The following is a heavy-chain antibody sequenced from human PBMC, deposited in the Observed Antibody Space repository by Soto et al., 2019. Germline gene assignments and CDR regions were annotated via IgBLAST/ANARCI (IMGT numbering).Heavy chain of an antibody. D-gene: IGHD4-4*01. V-gene: IGHV3-23*01. CDR1: GFTFSSYA. J-gene: IGHJ2*01. CDR3: ARRNSGWYFDL. Sequence: EVQLLESGGGLVQPGGSLRLSSAASGFTFSSYAMTWVRQAPGKGLEWVSAISGRGDSTYYAASVRGRFTISRDNSKNTLYLQMNSLRAEDTAVYYCARRNSGWYFDLWGRGTLVTVSS. CDR2: ISGRGDST.